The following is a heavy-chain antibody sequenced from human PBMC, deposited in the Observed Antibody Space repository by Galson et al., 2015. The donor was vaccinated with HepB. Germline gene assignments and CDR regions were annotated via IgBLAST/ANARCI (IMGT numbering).Heavy chain of an antibody. D-gene: IGHD6-13*01. CDR1: GGSISSGGYY. V-gene: IGHV4-31*03. J-gene: IGHJ4*02. Sequence: TLSLTCTVSGGSISSGGYYWSWIRQHPGKGLEWIGYIYYSGSTYYNPSLKSRVTVSVDTSKNQFSLQLNSVTPEDTAVYYCARVVSPGPLAAAGTGGIDYWGQGTLVTVSS. CDR2: IYYSGST. CDR3: ARVVSPGPLAAAGTGGIDY.